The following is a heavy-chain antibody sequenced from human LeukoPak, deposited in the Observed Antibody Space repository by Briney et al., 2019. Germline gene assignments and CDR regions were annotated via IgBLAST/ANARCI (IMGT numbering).Heavy chain of an antibody. D-gene: IGHD3-22*01. CDR1: GGTFSSYA. J-gene: IGHJ3*02. V-gene: IGHV1-69*13. CDR2: IIPIFGTA. Sequence: GASVKVSCKASGGTFSSYAISWVRQAPGQGLEWMGGIIPIFGTANYAQKFQGRVTITADESTSTAYMELSSLRSEDTAVYYCARTHYYDSSGYYMEGAFDIWGQGTMVTVSS. CDR3: ARTHYYDSSGYYMEGAFDI.